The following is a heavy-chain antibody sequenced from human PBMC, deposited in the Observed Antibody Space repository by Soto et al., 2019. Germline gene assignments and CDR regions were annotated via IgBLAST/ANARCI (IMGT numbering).Heavy chain of an antibody. J-gene: IGHJ4*02. CDR3: ARGTIGVAVAGTYYFDY. CDR2: TYYRSKWYN. CDR1: GDSVSSNSAA. Sequence: PSQTLSLTCAISGDSVSSNSAALNWIRQSPSRGLEWLGRTYYRSKWYNDYAVSVKSRITINPDTSKNQFSLQLNSVTPEDTAVYYCARGTIGVAVAGTYYFDYWGQGTLVTVSS. V-gene: IGHV6-1*01. D-gene: IGHD6-19*01.